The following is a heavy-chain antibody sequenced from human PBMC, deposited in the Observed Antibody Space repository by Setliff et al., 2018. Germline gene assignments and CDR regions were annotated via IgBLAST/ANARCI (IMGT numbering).Heavy chain of an antibody. CDR3: ARRYCSGGSCDFDP. D-gene: IGHD2-15*01. CDR1: GGSISSYY. V-gene: IGHV4-59*01. J-gene: IGHJ5*02. Sequence: SETLSLTCTVSGGSISSYYWSWIRQPPGKGLEWIGYIYYSGSTNYNPSLKSRVTVSVDTSKNQFSLKLSSVTAADTAVYYCARRYCSGGSCDFDPWGQGTLVTVSS. CDR2: IYYSGST.